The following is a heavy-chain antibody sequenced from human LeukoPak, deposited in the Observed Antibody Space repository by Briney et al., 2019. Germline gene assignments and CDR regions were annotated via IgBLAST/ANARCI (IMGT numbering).Heavy chain of an antibody. Sequence: MTSETLSLTCNVSGYSISSGDYYWTWIRQPAGKGLEWIGRVDLGGPTSYKPSIIGRVTVSVDPSKNQFSLSLTSVTAADTATYYCAREGAYCSGTDCFATTVDAWGPGALVTVSS. CDR3: AREGAYCSGTDCFATTVDA. D-gene: IGHD2-2*01. CDR1: GYSISSGDYY. J-gene: IGHJ5*02. V-gene: IGHV4-61*02. CDR2: VDLGGPT.